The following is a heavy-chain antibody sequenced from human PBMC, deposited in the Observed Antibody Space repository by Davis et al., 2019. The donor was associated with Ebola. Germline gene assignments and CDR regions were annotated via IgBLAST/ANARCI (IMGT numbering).Heavy chain of an antibody. CDR3: ANTLQWLAFES. D-gene: IGHD6-19*01. Sequence: PSETLSLTCTVSGGSISSYYWSWIRQPPGKGLEWIGFLSATVSANYSPSLKSRVTMSLDTSTSHFSLQLRSVTAADTAVYYCANTLQWLAFESWGQGVLVTVSS. J-gene: IGHJ4*02. V-gene: IGHV4-4*08. CDR2: LSATVSA. CDR1: GGSISSYY.